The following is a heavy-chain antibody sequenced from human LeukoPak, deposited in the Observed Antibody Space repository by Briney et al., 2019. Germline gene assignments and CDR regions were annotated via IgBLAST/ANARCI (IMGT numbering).Heavy chain of an antibody. CDR2: ISGSGVST. V-gene: IGHV3-23*01. J-gene: IGHJ4*02. CDR3: AKGTSFVITFGGLIADY. Sequence: GWSLRLSCAASGFTFSNYAMSWVRQAPGKGLEWVSVISGSGVSTDYADSVKGRFTISRDNSKNTLYLQMNTLGAEDTAIYYCAKGTSFVITFGGLIADYWGQGTLVTVSS. CDR1: GFTFSNYA. D-gene: IGHD3-16*02.